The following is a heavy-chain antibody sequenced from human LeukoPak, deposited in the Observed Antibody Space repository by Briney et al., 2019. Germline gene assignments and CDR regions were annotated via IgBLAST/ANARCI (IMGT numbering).Heavy chain of an antibody. CDR1: GGSISSYY. D-gene: IGHD1-1*01. CDR3: ARDHRTSRTGWFDP. J-gene: IGHJ5*02. Sequence: SETLSLTCTVSGGSISSYYWSWIRQPPGKGLEWIGYIYYSGSTNYNPSLKSRVTISVDTSKNQFSLKLSSVTAADTAVYYCARDHRTSRTGWFDPWGQGTLVTVSS. V-gene: IGHV4-59*01. CDR2: IYYSGST.